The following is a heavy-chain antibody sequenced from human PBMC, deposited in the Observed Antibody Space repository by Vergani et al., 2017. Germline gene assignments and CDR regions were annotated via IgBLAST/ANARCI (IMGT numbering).Heavy chain of an antibody. Sequence: QVQLVQSGAEVKKPGSSVKVSCKASGATFSSYAISWVRQAPGQGLEWMGWINPYSGGTKYAQKLQGRVTMTRDTSISTAYMELSRLKFDDTAVYYCARDGPGSASDSWGQGTLVTVSS. CDR2: INPYSGGT. J-gene: IGHJ4*02. CDR1: GATFSSYA. CDR3: ARDGPGSASDS. D-gene: IGHD1-26*01. V-gene: IGHV1-2*02.